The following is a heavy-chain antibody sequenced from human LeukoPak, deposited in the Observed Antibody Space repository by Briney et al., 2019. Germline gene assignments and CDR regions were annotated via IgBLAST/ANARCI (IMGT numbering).Heavy chain of an antibody. CDR3: ARLSGYDWESFYDY. V-gene: IGHV4-38-2*02. D-gene: IGHD5-12*01. CDR1: DYSISSGYF. J-gene: IGHJ4*02. CDR2: IHSGQSP. Sequence: SETLSLTCTVTDYSISSGYFWGWIRQPPGKGLEWIGIIHSGQSPYYSPSLESRITISIDTSKNQFSLKLHSVTAADTAVYYCARLSGYDWESFYDYWGQGTLVTVSS.